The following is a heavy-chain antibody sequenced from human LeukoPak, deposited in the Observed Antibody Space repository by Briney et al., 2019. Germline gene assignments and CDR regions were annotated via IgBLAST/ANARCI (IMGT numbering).Heavy chain of an antibody. Sequence: GGSLRLSCAASGFTFSSYSMNWVRQAPGKGLEWVSSISSSSYIYYADSVKGRFTISRDNAKNSLYLQMNSLRAEDTAVYYCARDQALWFGELFRYYYYYMDVWGKGTTVTVSS. CDR3: ARDQALWFGELFRYYYYYMDV. CDR1: GFTFSSYS. CDR2: ISSSSYI. V-gene: IGHV3-21*01. D-gene: IGHD3-10*01. J-gene: IGHJ6*03.